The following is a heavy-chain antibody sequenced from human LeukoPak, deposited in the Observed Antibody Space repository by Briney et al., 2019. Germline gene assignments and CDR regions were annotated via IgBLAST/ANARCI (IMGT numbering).Heavy chain of an antibody. J-gene: IGHJ4*02. CDR2: IRDSGGST. CDR1: GFTFNNYA. V-gene: IGHV3-23*01. D-gene: IGHD3-10*01. Sequence: GGSLRLSCAASGFTFNNYAMTWVRQAPGKGLEWVSTIRDSGGSTYNADSVKGRFTISRDNSKNTLYLQMISLRVEDTAVYYCAKTYYSSGSYYHFEYWGQGTQVTVSS. CDR3: AKTYYSSGSYYHFEY.